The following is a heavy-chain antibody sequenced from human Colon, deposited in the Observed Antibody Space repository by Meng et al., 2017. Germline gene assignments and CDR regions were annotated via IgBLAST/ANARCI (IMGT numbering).Heavy chain of an antibody. CDR3: AGGPWEFDY. V-gene: IGHV4-61*01. Sequence: QGQLQESGPGLLRPSETLSLTCTVSGASVSSGNHYWSWIRQPPGKGLEYIAYVDYSGSTHYNPSLKSRVTMSADTSKKQLSLKLSSVTAADTAVYYCAGGPWEFDYWGQGTLVTVSS. D-gene: IGHD1-26*01. CDR1: GASVSSGNHY. CDR2: VDYSGST. J-gene: IGHJ4*02.